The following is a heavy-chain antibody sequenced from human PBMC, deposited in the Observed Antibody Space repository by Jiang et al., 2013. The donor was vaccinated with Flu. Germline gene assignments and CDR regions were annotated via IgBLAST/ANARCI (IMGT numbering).Heavy chain of an antibody. J-gene: IGHJ4*02. CDR2: FYHTGST. Sequence: GSGLVKPSETLSLICAVSGYPISSGFYWGWVRQSPGKGFEWIYSFYHTGSTYFNPSLKSRVSMSEDTSKNQFSLRLKSVTAADTAVYYCVTCANGYKYYFDYWGQGTLVTVAS. CDR3: VTCANGYKYYFDY. V-gene: IGHV4-38-2*01. D-gene: IGHD5-24*01. CDR1: GYPISSGFY.